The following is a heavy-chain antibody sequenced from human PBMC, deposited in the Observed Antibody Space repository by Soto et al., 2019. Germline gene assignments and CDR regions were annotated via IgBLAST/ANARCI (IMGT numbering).Heavy chain of an antibody. V-gene: IGHV4-59*01. CDR2: IYYSGST. D-gene: IGHD6-19*01. CDR3: ARSPPSGWDYYYYYYGMDV. CDR1: GGSISSYY. J-gene: IGHJ6*04. Sequence: SETLSLTCTASGGSISSYYWSWIRQPPGKGLEWIGYIYYSGSTNYNPSLKSRVTISVDTSKNQFSLKLSSVTAADTAVYYRARSPPSGWDYYYYYYGMDVWGKGPRVTVSS.